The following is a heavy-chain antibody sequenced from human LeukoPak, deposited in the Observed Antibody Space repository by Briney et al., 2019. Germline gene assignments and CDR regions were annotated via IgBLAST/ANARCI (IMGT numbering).Heavy chain of an antibody. Sequence: GESLKISCKVSGYSFTSYWIGWVRQMPGKGLEWMGRIDPSDSYTNYSPSFQGHVTISSDKSITTAYLQWSSLKASDTAIYYCARHGSSGWYLDWFDPWGQGTLVTVSS. CDR2: IDPSDSYT. CDR1: GYSFTSYW. CDR3: ARHGSSGWYLDWFDP. D-gene: IGHD6-19*01. J-gene: IGHJ5*02. V-gene: IGHV5-10-1*01.